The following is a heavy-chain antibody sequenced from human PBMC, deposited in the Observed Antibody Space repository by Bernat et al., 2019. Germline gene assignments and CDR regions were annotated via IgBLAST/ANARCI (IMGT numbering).Heavy chain of an antibody. D-gene: IGHD4-17*01. Sequence: QVQLVESGGGVVQPGRSLRLSCAASGFTFSSYGMHWVRQAPGKGREWVAVIWYDGSNKYYADSVKGRFTISRDNSKNTLYLQMNSLRAEDTAVYYCARPRGGDYDEAGFAEYFQHWGQGTLVTVSS. J-gene: IGHJ1*01. CDR2: IWYDGSNK. CDR3: ARPRGGDYDEAGFAEYFQH. CDR1: GFTFSSYG. V-gene: IGHV3-33*01.